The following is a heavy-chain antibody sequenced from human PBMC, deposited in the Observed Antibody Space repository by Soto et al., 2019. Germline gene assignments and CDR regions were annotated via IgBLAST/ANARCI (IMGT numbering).Heavy chain of an antibody. CDR3: AKDWTGGEAFDY. Sequence: VQLVESGGGVVQPGRSLRLSCAASGFTFSSYGMHWVRQAPGKGLEWVAVISYDGSNKYYADSVKGRFTISRDNSKNTLYLQMNSLRAEDTAVYYCAKDWTGGEAFDYWGQGTLVTVSS. D-gene: IGHD2-8*02. CDR1: GFTFSSYG. CDR2: ISYDGSNK. V-gene: IGHV3-30*18. J-gene: IGHJ4*02.